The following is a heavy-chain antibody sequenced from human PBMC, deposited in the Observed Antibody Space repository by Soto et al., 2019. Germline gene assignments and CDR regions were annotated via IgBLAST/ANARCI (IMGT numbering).Heavy chain of an antibody. CDR1: GGSVSSGSYY. V-gene: IGHV4-61*01. J-gene: IGHJ4*02. D-gene: IGHD6-19*01. Sequence: SETLSLTCTVSGGSVSSGSYYWSWIRQPPGKGLEWIGYIYYSGSTNYNPSLKSRVTISVDTSKXXXXXXLSSVTAADTAVYYCARGGQWLVLVPLDYWGQGTLVTVSS. CDR3: ARGGQWLVLVPLDY. CDR2: IYYSGST.